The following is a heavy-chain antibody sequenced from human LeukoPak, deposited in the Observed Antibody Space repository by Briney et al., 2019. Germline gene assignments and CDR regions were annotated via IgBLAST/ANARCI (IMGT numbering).Heavy chain of an antibody. D-gene: IGHD6-6*01. CDR3: ARYNNGQLVRAWPSGFGY. V-gene: IGHV4-34*01. CDR1: GGSFSGYY. CDR2: INHSGST. J-gene: IGHJ4*02. Sequence: SETLSLACAVYGGSFSGYYWSWIRQPPGKGLEWIGEINHSGSTNYNPSLKSRVTISVDTSKNQFSLKLSPVTAADTAVYYCARYNNGQLVRAWPSGFGYWGQGTLVTVSS.